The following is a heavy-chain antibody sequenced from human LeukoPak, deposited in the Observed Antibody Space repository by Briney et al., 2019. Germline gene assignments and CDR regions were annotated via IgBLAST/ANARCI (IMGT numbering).Heavy chain of an antibody. D-gene: IGHD3-22*01. J-gene: IGHJ4*02. CDR2: INPNSGGT. Sequence: ASVKVSCKASGYTFTGHYMHWVRQAPGQGLEWMGWINPNSGGTNYAQKFQGRVTMTRDTSISTAYMELSRLRSDDTAVYYCARVPGYYDSSGYYTEYWGQGTLVTVSS. CDR1: GYTFTGHY. V-gene: IGHV1-2*02. CDR3: ARVPGYYDSSGYYTEY.